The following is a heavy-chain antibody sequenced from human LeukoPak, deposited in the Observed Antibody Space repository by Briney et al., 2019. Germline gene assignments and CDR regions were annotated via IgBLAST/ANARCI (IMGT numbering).Heavy chain of an antibody. CDR2: IKQDGSEK. J-gene: IGHJ4*02. Sequence: PGGALRPSCAAPGFTFIIFWMSWVRQAPGKGLEWVANIKQDGSEKYYVDSVKGRFTISRDNAKNSLYLQMNSLRAEDTAVYYCARDVGTPDYWGQGTLVTVSS. D-gene: IGHD1-26*01. V-gene: IGHV3-7*01. CDR1: GFTFIIFW. CDR3: ARDVGTPDY.